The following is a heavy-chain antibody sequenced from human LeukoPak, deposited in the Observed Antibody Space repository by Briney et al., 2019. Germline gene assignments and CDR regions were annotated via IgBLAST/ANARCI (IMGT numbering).Heavy chain of an antibody. J-gene: IGHJ4*02. Sequence: GESLKISCKGSGYSFTRYWIGWVRQMPGKGLEWMGIIYPGDSDSRYRPSFEGQVTISVDKSINTAYLQWSSLKASDTGMYYCARHKAGDYWAYWGQGTLVTVSS. CDR3: ARHKAGDYWAY. CDR1: GYSFTRYW. CDR2: IYPGDSDS. V-gene: IGHV5-51*01. D-gene: IGHD4-17*01.